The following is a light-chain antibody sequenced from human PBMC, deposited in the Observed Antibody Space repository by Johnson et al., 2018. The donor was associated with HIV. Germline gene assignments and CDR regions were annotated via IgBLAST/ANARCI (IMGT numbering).Light chain of an antibody. Sequence: QSVLTQPPSVSAAPGQKVTISCSGSSSNIGNNYVSWYQQLPGTAPKLLIYDNNKRPSGIPDRFSGSKSGTSATLGITGLQTGDEADYYCGTLASSLSVYVFGTGTKVTVL. J-gene: IGLJ1*01. CDR1: SSNIGNNY. CDR2: DNN. CDR3: GTLASSLSVYV. V-gene: IGLV1-51*01.